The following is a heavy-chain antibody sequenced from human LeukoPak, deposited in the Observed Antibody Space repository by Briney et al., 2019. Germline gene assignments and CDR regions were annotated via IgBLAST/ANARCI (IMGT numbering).Heavy chain of an antibody. CDR3: ARVSGQQLYCY. Sequence: PSETLSLTCAVSGYSISSGYYWGWIRQPPGKGLEWIGYIYYSGSTYYNPSLKSRVTISVDTSKNQFSLKLSSVTAADTAVYYCARVSGQQLYCYWGQGTLVTVSS. CDR1: GYSISSGYY. J-gene: IGHJ4*02. CDR2: IYYSGST. D-gene: IGHD6-13*01. V-gene: IGHV4-30-4*08.